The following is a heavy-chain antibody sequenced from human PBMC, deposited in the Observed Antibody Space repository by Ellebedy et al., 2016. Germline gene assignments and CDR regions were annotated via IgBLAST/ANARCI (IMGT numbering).Heavy chain of an antibody. CDR2: INTNTGDA. CDR3: ARDRPTRQFDH. CDR1: GYTFATYA. Sequence: ASVKVSCKASGYTFATYAINWVRQAPGQGLEWMGWINTNTGDASYAPGFTGRLVFSLDASVTTAFLQIESLKPEDTAVYFCARDRPTRQFDHWGQGTRVTVSS. V-gene: IGHV7-4-1*01. D-gene: IGHD4-11*01. J-gene: IGHJ5*02.